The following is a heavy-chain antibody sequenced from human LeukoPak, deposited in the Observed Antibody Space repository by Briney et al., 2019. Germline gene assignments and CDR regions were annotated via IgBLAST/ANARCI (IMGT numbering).Heavy chain of an antibody. CDR1: GFTFSSFG. CDR3: ARDLIVGATVTGMDV. J-gene: IGHJ6*02. Sequence: GGSLRLSCAASGFTFSSFGMHWVRQAPGKGLEWVAVIWYDGSNKYYADSVKGRFTISRDNSKNTLYLQMNSLRAEDTAVYYCARDLIVGATVTGMDVWGQGTTVTVSS. D-gene: IGHD1-26*01. CDR2: IWYDGSNK. V-gene: IGHV3-33*08.